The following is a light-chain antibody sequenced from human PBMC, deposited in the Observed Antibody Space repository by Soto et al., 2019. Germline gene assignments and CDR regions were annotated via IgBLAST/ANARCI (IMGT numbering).Light chain of an antibody. CDR1: ERISHS. CDR3: QLSQQRSSWPPIA. CDR2: DAS. J-gene: IGKJ5*01. V-gene: IGKV3-11*01. Sequence: DIVLTQSPATLSLSPGNRVTLSCRANERISHSLAWYQQKPGQAPRILIYDASFRATGIPERFSGRGSGTDFTLSISSLEPEDFAVYYCQLSQQRSSWPPIAFGQGTRLEIK.